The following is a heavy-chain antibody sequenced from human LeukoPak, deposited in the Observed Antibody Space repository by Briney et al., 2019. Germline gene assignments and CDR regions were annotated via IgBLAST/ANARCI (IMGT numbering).Heavy chain of an antibody. CDR2: IYSGGST. Sequence: GGSQRLSCAASGLTFSSNYMSWVRQAPGKGLEWVSVIYSGGSTYYADSVKGRFTISRDNSKNTLYLQMNSLRAEDTAVYYCARGKVEMATTYDYWGQGTLVTVSS. D-gene: IGHD5-24*01. CDR3: ARGKVEMATTYDY. V-gene: IGHV3-66*01. J-gene: IGHJ4*02. CDR1: GLTFSSNY.